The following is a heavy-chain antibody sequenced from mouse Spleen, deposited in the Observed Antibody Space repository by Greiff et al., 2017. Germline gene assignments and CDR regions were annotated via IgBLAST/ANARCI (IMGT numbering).Heavy chain of an antibody. Sequence: QVQLQQSGAELVRPGTSVKVSCKASGYAFTNYLIEWVKQRPGQGLEWIGEIYPGSGGTNYNEKFKGKATLTADKSSSTAYMQLSSLTSEDSAVYFCVRREIHYYGHWYFDVWGAGTTVNVSS. CDR2: IYPGSGGT. V-gene: IGHV1-54*01. CDR1: GYAFTNYL. D-gene: IGHD1-2*01. CDR3: VRREIHYYGHWYFDV. J-gene: IGHJ1*01.